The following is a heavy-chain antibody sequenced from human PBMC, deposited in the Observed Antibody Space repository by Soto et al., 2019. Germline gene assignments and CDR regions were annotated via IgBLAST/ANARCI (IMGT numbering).Heavy chain of an antibody. Sequence: ASVKVSCKASGYTFTGYYMHWVRQAPGQGLEWMGWINPNSGGTNYAQKFQGRVTMTRDTSTSTVYMELSSLRSEDTAVYYCARHSIVGYCSGGSCHEYYYGMDVWGQGTTVTVSS. CDR2: INPNSGGT. J-gene: IGHJ6*02. D-gene: IGHD2-15*01. CDR1: GYTFTGYY. CDR3: ARHSIVGYCSGGSCHEYYYGMDV. V-gene: IGHV1-2*02.